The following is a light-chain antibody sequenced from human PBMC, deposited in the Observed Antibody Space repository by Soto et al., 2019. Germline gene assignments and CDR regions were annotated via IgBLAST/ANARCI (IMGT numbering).Light chain of an antibody. CDR3: QQHGIITRT. J-gene: IGKJ1*01. V-gene: IGKV3D-20*01. CDR1: QSVSRNS. Sequence: IVLTQSPATLSLSPGERATLSCGASQSVSRNSLAWYQQKPGLAPRLLIYDASSRATGTPDRFSGSGSGTDFTLTISRLEPEDFAVYYCQQHGIITRTFGQGTKAEIK. CDR2: DAS.